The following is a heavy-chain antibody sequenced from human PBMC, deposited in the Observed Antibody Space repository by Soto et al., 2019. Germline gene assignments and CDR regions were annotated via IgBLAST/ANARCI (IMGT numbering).Heavy chain of an antibody. J-gene: IGHJ4*02. V-gene: IGHV4-34*01. D-gene: IGHD6-13*01. CDR3: ARAPPLASAGDYYFDS. Sequence: PSETLSLTCAVYGGSFSCYYWRWIRQPPGKELEWIGQVYHSGSTNYNPSLKSRVTISIDRSKMQFSLSLNSVTTADTAMFYCARAPPLASAGDYYFDSWGQGILVTVSS. CDR2: VYHSGST. CDR1: GGSFSCYY.